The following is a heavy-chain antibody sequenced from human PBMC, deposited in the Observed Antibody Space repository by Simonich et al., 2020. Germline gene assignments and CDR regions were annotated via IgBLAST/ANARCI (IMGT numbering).Heavy chain of an antibody. CDR2: ISSRSSYI. J-gene: IGHJ4*02. V-gene: IGHV3-21*01. CDR3: ARDVDTAMVFDY. CDR1: GFTFSSYS. D-gene: IGHD5-18*01. Sequence: EVQLVESGGGLVKPGGSLRLSCAASGFTFSSYSMNWVRQAPGKGLEWCSSISSRSSYIYYADSVKGRFTISRDNAKNSLYLQMNSLRAEDTAVYYCARDVDTAMVFDYWGQGTLVTVSS.